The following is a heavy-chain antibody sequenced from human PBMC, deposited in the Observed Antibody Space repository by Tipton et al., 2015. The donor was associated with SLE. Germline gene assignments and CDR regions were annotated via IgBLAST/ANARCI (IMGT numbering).Heavy chain of an antibody. Sequence: LRLSCTVSGVSISSYYWSWIRQPPGKGLEWIAFIFYSGTTSYNPSLKSRVTISGDTSKNQFSLRLSSVTAADTAVYYCTRGSYYYFDYLGQGTLVTVSS. CDR1: GVSISSYY. D-gene: IGHD2-21*01. CDR3: TRGSYYYFDY. CDR2: IFYSGTT. V-gene: IGHV4-59*08. J-gene: IGHJ4*02.